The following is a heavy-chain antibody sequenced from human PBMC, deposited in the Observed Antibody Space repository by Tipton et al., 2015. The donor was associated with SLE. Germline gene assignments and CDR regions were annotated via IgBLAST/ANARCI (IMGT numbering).Heavy chain of an antibody. J-gene: IGHJ3*02. CDR3: SGELSPRDGFDI. CDR1: GFTFSSYG. V-gene: IGHV3-33*01. D-gene: IGHD3-16*02. Sequence: RSLRLSCAASGFTFSSYGMHWVRQAPGKGLEWVAVIWYDGSNKNYADSAKGRFTISRDNSKNTLYLQMNSLRAEDTAVYYCSGELSPRDGFDIWGQGTMVTVSS. CDR2: IWYDGSNK.